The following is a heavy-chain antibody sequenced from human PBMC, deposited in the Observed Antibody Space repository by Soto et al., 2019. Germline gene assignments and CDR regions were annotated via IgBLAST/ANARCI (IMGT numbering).Heavy chain of an antibody. J-gene: IGHJ5*02. D-gene: IGHD1-20*01. Sequence: LRLSCAASGFTFSSYAMSWVRQAPGKGLEWVSAISGSGGSTYYADSVKGRFTISRDNSKNTLYLQMNSLRAEDTAVYYCAKDPAPRITGKFDPWGQGTLVTVSS. V-gene: IGHV3-23*01. CDR1: GFTFSSYA. CDR2: ISGSGGST. CDR3: AKDPAPRITGKFDP.